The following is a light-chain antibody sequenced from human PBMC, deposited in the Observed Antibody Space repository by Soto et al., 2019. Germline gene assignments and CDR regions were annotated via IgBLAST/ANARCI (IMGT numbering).Light chain of an antibody. J-gene: IGKJ4*01. V-gene: IGKV3D-15*01. CDR2: GAS. Sequence: SAGERATLSCRASQSVSSNLAWYQQKPGQAPRLLIYGASTRATGIPARFSGSGSGTDFTLTISSLQPEDFATYYCQQSYSTPLTFGGGTKVDIK. CDR3: QQSYSTPLT. CDR1: QSVSSN.